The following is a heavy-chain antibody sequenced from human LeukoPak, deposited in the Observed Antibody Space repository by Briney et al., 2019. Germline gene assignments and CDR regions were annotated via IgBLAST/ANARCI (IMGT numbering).Heavy chain of an antibody. CDR2: ISGSGGST. J-gene: IGHJ6*02. D-gene: IGHD5-24*01. CDR3: AKVRRDGYNPRTMDV. Sequence: GGSLRLSCAASGLTFSSHWMHWVRQAPGKGLEWVSAISGSGGSTYYADSVKGRFTISRDNSKNTLYLQMNSLRAEDTAVYYCAKVRRDGYNPRTMDVWGQGTTVTVSS. V-gene: IGHV3-23*01. CDR1: GLTFSSHW.